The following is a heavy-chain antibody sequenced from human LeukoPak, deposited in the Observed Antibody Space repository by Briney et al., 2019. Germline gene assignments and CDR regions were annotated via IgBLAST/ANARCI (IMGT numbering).Heavy chain of an antibody. Sequence: SETLSLTCSVSGGSISKSSYYWGWIRQPPGKGLEWIGSIYHSGSSHYNPSLKSRATISVDTSKNQLSLNLSSVTAADTAVYYCATFSGSYSYFGYWGQGTLVTVSS. J-gene: IGHJ4*02. CDR1: GGSISKSSYY. CDR2: IYHSGSS. V-gene: IGHV4-39*01. CDR3: ATFSGSYSYFGY. D-gene: IGHD1-26*01.